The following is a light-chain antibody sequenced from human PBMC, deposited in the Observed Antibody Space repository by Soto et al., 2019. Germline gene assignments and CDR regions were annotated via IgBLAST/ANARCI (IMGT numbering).Light chain of an antibody. J-gene: IGLJ3*02. V-gene: IGLV7-43*01. CDR2: STT. CDR3: LLYYGGAQRV. CDR1: TGAVTSGYY. Sequence: QTVVTQEPSLTVSPGGTVTLTCASSTGAVTSGYYPNWFQQKPGQAPRALIYSTTNQHSWTPAPFSGSLLGGKAALTLSGVQPQDEADYYCLLYYGGAQRVFGGGTKLTVL.